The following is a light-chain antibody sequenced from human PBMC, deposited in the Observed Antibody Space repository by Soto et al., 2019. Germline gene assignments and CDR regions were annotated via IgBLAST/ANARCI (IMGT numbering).Light chain of an antibody. Sequence: IQLPQSPSTLPASVGDRVTLTCRASQSISNWLAWYQQKPGTAPKLLIYHASILETAVPSRFSGNGSGTEFTLTISSLQPGDFATYYCQQYNSYSFGQGSRVEIK. CDR3: QQYNSYS. J-gene: IGKJ1*01. CDR2: HAS. V-gene: IGKV1-5*01. CDR1: QSISNW.